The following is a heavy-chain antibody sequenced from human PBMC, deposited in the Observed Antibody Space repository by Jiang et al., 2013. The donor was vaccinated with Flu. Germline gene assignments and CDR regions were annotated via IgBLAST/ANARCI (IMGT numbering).Heavy chain of an antibody. CDR2: ISSDSNII. J-gene: IGHJ5*02. V-gene: IGHV3-48*01. D-gene: IGHD1-26*01. CDR3: ARRDGTYSTENWFDP. CDR1: GFTFSIYS. Sequence: VQLLESGGGLVQPGGSLRLSCAASGFTFSIYSMNWVRQAPGKGLEWVSYISSDSNIIYYADSVKGRFTISRDNAKNSLYLQMNSLRAEDTAVYYCARRDGTYSTENWFDPWGQGTPVTVSS.